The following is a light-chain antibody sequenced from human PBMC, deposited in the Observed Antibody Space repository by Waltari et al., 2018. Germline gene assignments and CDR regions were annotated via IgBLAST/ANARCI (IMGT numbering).Light chain of an antibody. Sequence: QSALTQPAPLSGFPGQSITSSCTGASSNFGAYNHVSWYQQHPGKGPKLMIYGVAKRPSGVSNRFSGSKSGNTASLTISGLQAEDEADYYCTSYTSSSTWVFGGGTKLTVL. CDR2: GVA. J-gene: IGLJ3*02. V-gene: IGLV2-14*03. CDR3: TSYTSSSTWV. CDR1: SSNFGAYNH.